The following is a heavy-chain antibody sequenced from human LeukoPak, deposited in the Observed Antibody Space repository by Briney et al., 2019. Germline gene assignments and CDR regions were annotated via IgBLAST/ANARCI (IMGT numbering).Heavy chain of an antibody. CDR3: ARGGRSEPT. CDR1: GGSISSSSYS. J-gene: IGHJ4*02. Sequence: SETLSLTCTVSGGSISSSSYSWGWARQPPGKGLEWIGSIYYSGSAYYNPSLKSRVTISVDTSKNQFSLKLSSVTAADTAVYYCARGGRSEPTWGQGTLVTVSS. CDR2: IYYSGSA. D-gene: IGHD1-14*01. V-gene: IGHV4-39*01.